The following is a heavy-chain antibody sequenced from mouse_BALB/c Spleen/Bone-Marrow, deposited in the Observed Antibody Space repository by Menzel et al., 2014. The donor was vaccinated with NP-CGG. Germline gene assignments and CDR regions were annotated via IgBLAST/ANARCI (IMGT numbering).Heavy chain of an antibody. CDR3: ARGDYGGFAY. V-gene: IGHV14-3*02. D-gene: IGHD2-4*01. CDR1: GFNIKDTY. J-gene: IGHJ3*01. CDR2: IDPANGNT. Sequence: EVQLQQSGAELVKPGASVKLSCTASGFNIKDTYMHWVKQRPEQGLEWIGRIDPANGNTKYDPKFQGKATITADTSSNTAYLQLSSLTSEDNSVYYCARGDYGGFAYWGQGTLVTVSA.